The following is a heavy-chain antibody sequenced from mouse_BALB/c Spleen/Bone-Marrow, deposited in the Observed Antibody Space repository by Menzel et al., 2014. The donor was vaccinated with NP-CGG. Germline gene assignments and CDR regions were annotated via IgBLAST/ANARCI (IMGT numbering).Heavy chain of an antibody. D-gene: IGHD1-3*01. V-gene: IGHV1-7*01. CDR2: INPSTGYT. CDR3: ARIYSCVRDY. Sequence: QVQLKQSGAELAKPGASVKMSCKASGYTFTNYWMHWVKQRPGQGLEWIGYINPSTGYTDYNQKFKDKATLTADKSSSSGYMQLDRLRFEDYEVYYYARIYSCVRDYWGRGTSLTVSS. J-gene: IGHJ2*02. CDR1: GYTFTNYW.